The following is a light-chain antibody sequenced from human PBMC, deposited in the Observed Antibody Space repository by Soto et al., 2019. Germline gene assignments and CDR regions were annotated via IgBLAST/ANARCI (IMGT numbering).Light chain of an antibody. J-gene: IGKJ1*01. CDR1: QSISSW. Sequence: QMTQSPSTLSASVGDRVTITCRASQSISSWLAWYQQKPGKAPKLLIYKASSLESGVPSRFSGSGSGTEFTLTISSLQPDDFATYYCQQYNSYWTFGQGTQVEIK. V-gene: IGKV1-5*03. CDR2: KAS. CDR3: QQYNSYWT.